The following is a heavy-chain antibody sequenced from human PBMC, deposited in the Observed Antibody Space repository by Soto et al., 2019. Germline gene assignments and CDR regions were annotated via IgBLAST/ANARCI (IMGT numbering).Heavy chain of an antibody. J-gene: IGHJ4*02. CDR1: GFTFSSYG. V-gene: IGHV3-30*18. CDR2: ISYDGNNK. D-gene: IGHD4-17*01. Sequence: QVQLVESGGGVVQPGRSLRLSCAASGFTFSSYGMHWVHQAPCKGLEWVAVISYDGNNKYYADSVKGRFTISRDNFKNTLYRQMDSLRAEDTAMYYCAKDHLETTVTTPSYWGQGTLVTVSS. CDR3: AKDHLETTVTTPSY.